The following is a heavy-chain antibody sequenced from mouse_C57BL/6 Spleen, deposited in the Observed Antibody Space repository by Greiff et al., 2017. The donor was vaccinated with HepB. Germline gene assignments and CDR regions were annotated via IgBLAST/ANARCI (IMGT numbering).Heavy chain of an antibody. CDR1: GFTFSDYY. CDR3: ARQKDYGSSGWYFDV. V-gene: IGHV5-12*01. J-gene: IGHJ1*03. CDR2: ISNGGGST. Sequence: EVQLVESGGGLVQPGGSLKLSCAASGFTFSDYYMYWVRQTPEKRLEWVAYISNGGGSTYYPDTVKGRFTISRDNAKNTLYLQMSSLKSEDTAMYYCARQKDYGSSGWYFDVWGTGTTVTVSS. D-gene: IGHD1-1*01.